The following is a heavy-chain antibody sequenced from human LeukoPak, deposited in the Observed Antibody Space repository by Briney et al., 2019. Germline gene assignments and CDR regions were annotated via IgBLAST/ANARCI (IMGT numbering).Heavy chain of an antibody. J-gene: IGHJ6*04. CDR2: ISPSGGIT. CDR3: AELGITMIGGV. CDR1: GLTFRSYG. V-gene: IGHV3-23*01. Sequence: GGSLRLSCAASGLTFRSYGMTWVRQAPGKGLEWVSGISPSGGITYYTDSVKGRFTISRDNSKNTQSLQMNSLRAEDTAVYYCAELGITMIGGVWGKGTTVTISS. D-gene: IGHD3-10*02.